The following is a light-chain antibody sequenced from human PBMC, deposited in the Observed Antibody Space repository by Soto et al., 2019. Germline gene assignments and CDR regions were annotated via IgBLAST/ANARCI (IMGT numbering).Light chain of an antibody. Sequence: QPVLTQPPSVSGAPGQGVTISCTGSSSNIGAGFDVHWYQQLPGTAPKVLIYGNINRPSGVPDRFSGSKSGTSASLAITGLQAEDEADYYCQSYDSSLSGSLFGRGTKLTVL. CDR2: GNI. V-gene: IGLV1-40*01. J-gene: IGLJ2*01. CDR1: SSNIGAGFD. CDR3: QSYDSSLSGSL.